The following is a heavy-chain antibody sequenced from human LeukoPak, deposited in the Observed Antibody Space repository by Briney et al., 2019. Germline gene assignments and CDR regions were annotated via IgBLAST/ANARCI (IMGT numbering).Heavy chain of an antibody. CDR2: IYYSGST. J-gene: IGHJ4*02. Sequence: PSETLSLTCTVSGGSISSYYWSWIRQPPGKGLEWIGHIYYSGSTNYNPSLKSRLTISVDTSKNQFSLKLSSVTAAVTAVYYCARGRGGYKNGGFDYWGQVTLVAVSS. CDR3: ARGRGGYKNGGFDY. D-gene: IGHD5-24*01. V-gene: IGHV4-59*01. CDR1: GGSISSYY.